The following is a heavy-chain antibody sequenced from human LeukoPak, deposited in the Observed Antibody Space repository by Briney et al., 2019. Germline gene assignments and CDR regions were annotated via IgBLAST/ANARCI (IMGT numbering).Heavy chain of an antibody. D-gene: IGHD3-16*02. CDR1: GYSISSGYY. J-gene: IGHJ4*02. CDR2: IYHSGST. Sequence: SETLSLTCTVSGYSISSGYYWGWIRQPPGKGLEWIGSIYHSGSTYYNPSLKSRVTISVDTSKNQFSLKLSSVTAADTAVYYCASSSLIRLGELSFDYWGQGTLVAVSS. CDR3: ASSSLIRLGELSFDY. V-gene: IGHV4-38-2*02.